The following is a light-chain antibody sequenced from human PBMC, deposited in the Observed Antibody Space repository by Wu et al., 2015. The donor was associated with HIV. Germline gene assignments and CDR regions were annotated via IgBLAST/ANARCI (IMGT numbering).Light chain of an antibody. V-gene: IGKV3-20*01. Sequence: EIVMTQSPATLSVSPGERATLSCRATQSVTNNYLAWFQQKPGQAPRLLIYGASTRATGIPDRFSGSGSGTDFTLIISRLEPGDLGLFFCQQYHSSPLTFGGGTMVEIQ. CDR3: QQYHSSPLT. J-gene: IGKJ4*01. CDR2: GAS. CDR1: QSVTNNY.